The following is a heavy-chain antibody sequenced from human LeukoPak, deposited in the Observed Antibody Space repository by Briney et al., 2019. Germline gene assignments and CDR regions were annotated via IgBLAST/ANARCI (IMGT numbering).Heavy chain of an antibody. Sequence: GALKLSCGASWFTFNQFGLGRVRQAPGKGAELGLVISGSGGSPYYADSVKGRFTISRDNSKNTLYLQMNSLRAEDTAVYYCAKSYSSSWYVGFDSWGQGTLVTVSS. D-gene: IGHD6-13*01. J-gene: IGHJ5*01. CDR1: WFTFNQFG. CDR3: AKSYSSSWYVGFDS. CDR2: ISGSGGSP. V-gene: IGHV3-23*01.